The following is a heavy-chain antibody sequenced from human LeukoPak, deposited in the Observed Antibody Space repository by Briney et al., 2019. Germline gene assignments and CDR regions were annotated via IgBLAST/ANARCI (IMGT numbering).Heavy chain of an antibody. Sequence: PGGSLRLSCAASGFTFSSYAMHWVRKPPGKGLEYVSAISSNGGSTYYANSVKGRFTISRDNSKNTLFLQIGSLRADCVGVYYFARGQVGAIDSWGEGTLVTVSS. CDR2: ISSNGGST. CDR3: ARGQVGAIDS. J-gene: IGHJ4*02. CDR1: GFTFSSYA. D-gene: IGHD1-26*01. V-gene: IGHV3-64*01.